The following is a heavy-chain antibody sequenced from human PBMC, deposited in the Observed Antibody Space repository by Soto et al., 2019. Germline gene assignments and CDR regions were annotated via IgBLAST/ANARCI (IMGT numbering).Heavy chain of an antibody. CDR1: GGSFRGHY. J-gene: IGHJ6*02. CDR3: AVPYQYCSATSCEDSYYYYGMDV. D-gene: IGHD2-2*01. CDR2: INHRGNT. V-gene: IGHV4-34*01. Sequence: PPEKLPVTSAVYGGSFRGHYWRWIRQPPGKELEWIGEINHRGNTNYNPSLKSRVTISVDTSKNQFSLKLSSVTAADTAVYYCAVPYQYCSATSCEDSYYYYGMDVWGQVTTVT.